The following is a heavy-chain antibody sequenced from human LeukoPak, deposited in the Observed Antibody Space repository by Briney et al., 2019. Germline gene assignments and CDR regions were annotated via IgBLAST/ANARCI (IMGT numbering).Heavy chain of an antibody. D-gene: IGHD2-15*01. CDR1: GYSISRGYH. CDR3: ARTLYCSGTTCYSPELFHS. J-gene: IGHJ4*02. Sequence: SETLSLTCAVSGYSISRGYHWGWVRQPPGKGLEWIGSIYHSGKTYYNPSLKSRVTISVDTSMNQFSLKLSSVTAADTAVYYCARTLYCSGTTCYSPELFHSWGQGTLVTASS. CDR2: IYHSGKT. V-gene: IGHV4-38-2*01.